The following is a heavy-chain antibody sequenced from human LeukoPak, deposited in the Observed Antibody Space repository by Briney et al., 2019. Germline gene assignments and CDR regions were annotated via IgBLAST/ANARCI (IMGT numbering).Heavy chain of an antibody. CDR1: GYTFTIYG. D-gene: IGHD4-11*01. CDR3: ARVGYSNYGPSFDY. V-gene: IGHV1-18*01. J-gene: IGHJ4*02. CDR2: ISAYNGNT. Sequence: ASVNVSCKASGYTFTIYGISWVRQAPGQGLEWMGWISAYNGNTNYAQKLQGRVTMTTDTSTSTAYMELRSLRSDDTAVYYCARVGYSNYGPSFDYWGQGTLVTVSS.